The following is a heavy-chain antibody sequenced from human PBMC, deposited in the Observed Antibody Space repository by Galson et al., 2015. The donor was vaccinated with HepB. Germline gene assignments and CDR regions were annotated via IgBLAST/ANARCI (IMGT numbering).Heavy chain of an antibody. V-gene: IGHV1-69*13. D-gene: IGHD2-2*01. Sequence: SVKVSCKASGDTFSSYAISWVRQAPGQGLEWMGGIIPIIGTANYAQKFQGRVTMTADESMSTAYMELSSLRSEDTAVYYCASELLVPARYYSFGYCSQGTLLTVSS. CDR3: ASELLVPARYYSFGY. J-gene: IGHJ4*02. CDR2: IIPIIGTA. CDR1: GDTFSSYA.